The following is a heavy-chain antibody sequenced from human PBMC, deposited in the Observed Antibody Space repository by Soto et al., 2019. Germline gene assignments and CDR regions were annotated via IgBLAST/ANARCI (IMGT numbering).Heavy chain of an antibody. D-gene: IGHD3-10*01. Sequence: QVQLVQSGAEVKKPGASVKVSCKASGYTFTSYDINWVRQATGQGLEWMGWMNPNSGNTGCAQKFQGRVTMTRNTSISSAYMELSSLRSEDTAVYYCARGFRDYYGSGSFGYYWGQGTLVTVSS. J-gene: IGHJ4*02. V-gene: IGHV1-8*01. CDR3: ARGFRDYYGSGSFGYY. CDR2: MNPNSGNT. CDR1: GYTFTSYD.